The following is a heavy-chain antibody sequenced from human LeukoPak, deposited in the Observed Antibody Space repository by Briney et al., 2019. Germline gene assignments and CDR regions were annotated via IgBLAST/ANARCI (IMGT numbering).Heavy chain of an antibody. CDR3: ARGNRLYSSSWSSLPFDI. CDR1: GYTFTSYD. CDR2: THPNSGYT. Sequence: ASVKVSCKASGYTFTSYDINWVRQAPGQGLEWMGWTHPNSGYTGYAQNFQGRVTMTRDTSISTASMELSSLRSEDTAVYYCARGNRLYSSSWSSLPFDIWGQGTMVTVSS. J-gene: IGHJ3*02. D-gene: IGHD6-13*01. V-gene: IGHV1-8*01.